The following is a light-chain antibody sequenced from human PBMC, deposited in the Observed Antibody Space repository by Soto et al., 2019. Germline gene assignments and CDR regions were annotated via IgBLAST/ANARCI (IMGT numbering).Light chain of an antibody. Sequence: QSALTQPRSVSGSPGQSVTISFTGTTGDVGAYNFVSWYQLYPGKAPKLMIYDANKRPSGVPDRFSASKSGNTASLTISGLQAEDEADYPCCSYAGSFTWVFGGGTKLTVL. CDR2: DAN. V-gene: IGLV2-11*01. J-gene: IGLJ3*02. CDR1: TGDVGAYNF. CDR3: CSYAGSFTWV.